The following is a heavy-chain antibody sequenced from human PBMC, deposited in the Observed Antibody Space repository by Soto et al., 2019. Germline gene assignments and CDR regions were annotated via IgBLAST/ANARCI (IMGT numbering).Heavy chain of an antibody. CDR3: ARSDGYNRYWYFDL. Sequence: QVQLVESGGGVVQPGRSLRLSCAASGFTFSSYAMHWVRQAPGKGLEWVAVISYDGSNKYYADSVKGRFTISRDNSKNTLYLQMNSLRAEDTAVYYCARSDGYNRYWYFDLWGRGTLVTVSS. CDR1: GFTFSSYA. V-gene: IGHV3-30-3*01. CDR2: ISYDGSNK. D-gene: IGHD5-12*01. J-gene: IGHJ2*01.